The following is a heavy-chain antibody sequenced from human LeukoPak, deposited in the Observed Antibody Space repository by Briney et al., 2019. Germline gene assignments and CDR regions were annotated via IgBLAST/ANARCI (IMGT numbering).Heavy chain of an antibody. Sequence: GGSLRLSCAASGFTFSIYSMNWVRQAPGKGLEWVSFISSSSSYIYYADSVKGRFTISRDNAKSSLYLQMNSLRAEDTAVYYCAKGSESGYSYGYYYYYYMDVWGKGTTVTVSS. J-gene: IGHJ6*03. V-gene: IGHV3-21*04. D-gene: IGHD5-18*01. CDR2: ISSSSSYI. CDR3: AKGSESGYSYGYYYYYYMDV. CDR1: GFTFSIYS.